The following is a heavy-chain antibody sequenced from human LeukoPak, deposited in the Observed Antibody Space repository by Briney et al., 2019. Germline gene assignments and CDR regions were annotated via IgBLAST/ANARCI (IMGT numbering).Heavy chain of an antibody. CDR3: AREKSPEPGYSSSGDFDY. Sequence: PGGSLRLSCAASGFTFSSYSMNWVRQAPGKGLEWVSSISSSSSYIYYADSVKGRFTISRDNAKNSLYLQMNSLRAEDTAVYYCAREKSPEPGYSSSGDFDYWGQGTLVTVSS. V-gene: IGHV3-21*01. D-gene: IGHD6-13*01. J-gene: IGHJ4*02. CDR2: ISSSSSYI. CDR1: GFTFSSYS.